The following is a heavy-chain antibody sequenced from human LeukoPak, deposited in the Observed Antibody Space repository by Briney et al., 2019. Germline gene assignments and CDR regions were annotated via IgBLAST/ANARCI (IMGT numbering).Heavy chain of an antibody. Sequence: GGSLRLSCAASGFTFSSYSINWVRQAPGKGLEWVSSISSSSSYIYYADSVKGRFTISRDNAKNSLYLQMNSLRAEDTPVYYCARDLGELSIDYWGQGTLVTVSS. CDR1: GFTFSSYS. V-gene: IGHV3-21*01. J-gene: IGHJ4*02. CDR3: ARDLGELSIDY. D-gene: IGHD3-10*01. CDR2: ISSSSSYI.